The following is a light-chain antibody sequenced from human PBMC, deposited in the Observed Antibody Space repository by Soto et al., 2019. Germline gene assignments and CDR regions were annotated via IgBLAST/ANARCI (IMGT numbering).Light chain of an antibody. Sequence: DIQMTQSPSTLSASVGARVTITCRASQSSSTWLAWYQQKPGKAPKLLIYKASNLEDGVPPRFSGSGSGTEFTITISSLQPDDFATYYCQQYNTYPLTFGGGTTVEIK. CDR1: QSSSTW. CDR3: QQYNTYPLT. CDR2: KAS. J-gene: IGKJ4*01. V-gene: IGKV1-5*03.